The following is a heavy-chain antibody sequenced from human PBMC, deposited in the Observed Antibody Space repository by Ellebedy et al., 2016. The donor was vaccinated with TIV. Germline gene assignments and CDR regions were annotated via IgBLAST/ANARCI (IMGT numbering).Heavy chain of an antibody. Sequence: PGGSLRLSCAASAFAFSTYTMNWVRQAPGRGLEWVSPISLTGDRTSYADSVEGRFTIARDNFKNNLYLQMKSLRVEDKAVYYCAKCRGLLWFGDFTDYWGQGTLVTVSS. V-gene: IGHV3-23*01. CDR2: ISLTGDRT. CDR1: AFAFSTYT. J-gene: IGHJ4*02. CDR3: AKCRGLLWFGDFTDY. D-gene: IGHD3-10*01.